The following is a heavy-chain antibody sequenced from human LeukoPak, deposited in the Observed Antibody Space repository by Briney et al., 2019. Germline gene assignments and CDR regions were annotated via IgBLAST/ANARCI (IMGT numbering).Heavy chain of an antibody. Sequence: ASVKVSCKATSRISWVRQAPGQGLEWMGWIGSYGGDTYYAQKFQGRVTVTTDTSMSTVYMELRSPRSDDTAVYYCARDLWNFYDDSGYYRDFDSWGQGTLVTVSS. CDR2: IGSYGGDT. D-gene: IGHD3-22*01. J-gene: IGHJ5*01. V-gene: IGHV1-18*01. CDR3: ARDLWNFYDDSGYYRDFDS. CDR1: TSR.